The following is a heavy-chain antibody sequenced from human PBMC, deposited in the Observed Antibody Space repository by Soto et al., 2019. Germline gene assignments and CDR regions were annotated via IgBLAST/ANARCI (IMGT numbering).Heavy chain of an antibody. Sequence: QVQLQESGPGLVKPSETLSLTCTVSGGSISSYYWSWIRQPAGKGLELIGRIYTSGSTNYNPSLKSRVTMSVDTSKNQFSLKLSSVTAADTAVYYCARGGYCGGDCYFIYWYFDLWGRGTLVTVSS. CDR1: GGSISSYY. CDR2: IYTSGST. CDR3: ARGGYCGGDCYFIYWYFDL. D-gene: IGHD2-21*02. V-gene: IGHV4-4*07. J-gene: IGHJ2*01.